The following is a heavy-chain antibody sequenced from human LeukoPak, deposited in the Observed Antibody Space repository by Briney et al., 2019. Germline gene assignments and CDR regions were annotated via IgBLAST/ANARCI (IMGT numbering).Heavy chain of an antibody. CDR3: ARGTYYYDSNGSWSY. Sequence: GGSLRLSCAASGFTFSSYWMHWVRHAPGKGLVWVSRINTDGSSTSYADSVKGRFTISRDNAKNTLYLQMNSLRAEDTAVYYCARGTYYYDSNGSWSYRGQATLVTVSS. V-gene: IGHV3-74*01. CDR1: GFTFSSYW. CDR2: INTDGSST. D-gene: IGHD3-22*01. J-gene: IGHJ4*02.